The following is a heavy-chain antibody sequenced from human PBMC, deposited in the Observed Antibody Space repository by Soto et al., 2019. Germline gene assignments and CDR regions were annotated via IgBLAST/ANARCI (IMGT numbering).Heavy chain of an antibody. CDR1: GGSISSSSYY. J-gene: IGHJ5*02. Sequence: ETLSLTCTVSGGSISSSSYYWGWIRQPPGKGLEWIGSIYYSESTYYNPSLKSRVTIAVDTSKTQFSLKLSSVTAADTAVYYCASRDVGSKLGESVSLFDPWGQGTLVTVSS. V-gene: IGHV4-39*01. D-gene: IGHD3-16*01. CDR2: IYYSEST. CDR3: ASRDVGSKLGESVSLFDP.